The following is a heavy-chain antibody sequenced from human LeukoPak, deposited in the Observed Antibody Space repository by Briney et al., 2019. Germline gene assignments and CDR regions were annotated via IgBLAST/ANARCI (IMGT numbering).Heavy chain of an antibody. Sequence: GGSLRLSCAASELSVSTNCMTWVRQAPGKGLEWVSFIYSDGSTYYADSVKGRFTISRDNSKNTLYLQMNSLRAEDTAVYYCAKSGLNRFDYWGQGTLVTVSS. CDR3: AKSGLNRFDY. CDR1: ELSVSTNC. D-gene: IGHD2-15*01. CDR2: IYSDGST. V-gene: IGHV3-53*01. J-gene: IGHJ4*02.